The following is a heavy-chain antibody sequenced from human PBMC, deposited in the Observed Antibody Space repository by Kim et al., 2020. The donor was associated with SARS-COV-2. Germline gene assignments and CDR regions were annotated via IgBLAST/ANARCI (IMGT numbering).Heavy chain of an antibody. V-gene: IGHV3-30*04. CDR2: ISYDGVHK. CDR3: ARGGFAEIEFYYAGLDV. Sequence: GGSLRLSCVASGFTFSSYALHWVRQAPGKGLDWVAVISYDGVHKYYADSVKGRFTIPKDKSRNTLYLQMNRLRHEDTALYYCARGGFAEIEFYYAGLDVWGQGTTVTVSS. D-gene: IGHD3-10*01. J-gene: IGHJ6*02. CDR1: GFTFSSYA.